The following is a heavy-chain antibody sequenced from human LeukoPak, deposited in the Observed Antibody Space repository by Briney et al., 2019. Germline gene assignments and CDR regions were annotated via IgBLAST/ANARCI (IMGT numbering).Heavy chain of an antibody. Sequence: GGSLRLSCAASGFTFSSYAMSWVRQAPGKGLEWVSVISGSGGGIYYADSVKGRFTISRDNSKNTLYLQMNSLRAEDTAVYYCARDQAGYSYGYFAYWGQGTLVTVFS. CDR2: ISGSGGGI. CDR3: ARDQAGYSYGYFAY. V-gene: IGHV3-23*01. CDR1: GFTFSSYA. D-gene: IGHD5-18*01. J-gene: IGHJ4*02.